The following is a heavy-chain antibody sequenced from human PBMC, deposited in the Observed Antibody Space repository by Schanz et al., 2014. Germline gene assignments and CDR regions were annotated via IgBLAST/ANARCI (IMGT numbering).Heavy chain of an antibody. J-gene: IGHJ5*02. D-gene: IGHD2-21*01. Sequence: GPEVKEPGASVKVSCEASRYTFNTYGLNWVRQAPGQGLEWMGWISAYTNNTNYAQKVKRRGTMTTDTSTVTGYMELTSLRTEDTAVHYWARESRRYSGAASCLSENWFDPWGQGTLVIVSS. CDR1: RYTFNTYG. V-gene: IGHV1-18*01. CDR3: ARESRRYSGAASCLSENWFDP. CDR2: ISAYTNNT.